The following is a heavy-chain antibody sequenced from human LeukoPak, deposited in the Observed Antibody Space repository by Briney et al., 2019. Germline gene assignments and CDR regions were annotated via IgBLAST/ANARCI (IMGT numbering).Heavy chain of an antibody. J-gene: IGHJ4*02. CDR2: ISGHNGNT. Sequence: GASVRLSCKASGYTFTTFGISWVRQAPGQGLEWLGWISGHNGNTKYIQNVQGRITITTDTSASTAYLELRSLTSDDTAVYYCTREGTASTGIGPHDFWGQGTLVTVSS. CDR3: TREGTASTGIGPHDF. D-gene: IGHD6-13*01. V-gene: IGHV1-18*01. CDR1: GYTFTTFG.